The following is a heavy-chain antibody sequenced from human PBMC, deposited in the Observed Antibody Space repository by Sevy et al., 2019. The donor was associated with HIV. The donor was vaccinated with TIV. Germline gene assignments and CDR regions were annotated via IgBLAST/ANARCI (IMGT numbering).Heavy chain of an antibody. CDR3: ASLTIAAASPGSDYYGMDV. CDR1: GFTFSSYA. V-gene: IGHV3-30-3*01. J-gene: IGHJ6*02. CDR2: ISYDGSDK. D-gene: IGHD6-13*01. Sequence: GGSLRLSCTASGFTFSSYAMHWVRQAPGKGLEWVVVISYDGSDKYYADSVKGRFTISRDNSKNTLYLQMNSLRAEDTAVYYCASLTIAAASPGSDYYGMDVWGQGTTVTVSS.